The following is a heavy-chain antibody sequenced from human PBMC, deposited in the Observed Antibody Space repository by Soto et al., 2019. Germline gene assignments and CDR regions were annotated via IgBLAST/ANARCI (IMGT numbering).Heavy chain of an antibody. CDR1: GGSISSGGYS. CDR3: ARGPPFH. CDR2: IYHSGST. D-gene: IGHD3-16*01. V-gene: IGHV4-30-2*01. J-gene: IGHJ4*02. Sequence: LCGGSISSGGYSWSWIRQPPGKGLEWIGYIYHSGSTYYNPSLKSRVTISVDRSKNQFSLKLSSVTAADTAVYYCARGPPFHWGQGTLVTVSS.